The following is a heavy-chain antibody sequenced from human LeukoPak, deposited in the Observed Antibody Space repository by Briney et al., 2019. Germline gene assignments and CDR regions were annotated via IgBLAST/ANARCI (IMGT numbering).Heavy chain of an antibody. Sequence: PGGSLRLSCAASGFTFSSYWMHWVRQAPGKGLVWVSRINSDGSSTSYADSVKGRFTISRDNAKNTLYLQMNSLRAEDTAVYYCARDRSDGDYVDDYYYYYGMDVWGQGTTVTVSS. CDR2: INSDGSST. V-gene: IGHV3-74*01. D-gene: IGHD4-17*01. CDR3: ARDRSDGDYVDDYYYYYGMDV. J-gene: IGHJ6*02. CDR1: GFTFSSYW.